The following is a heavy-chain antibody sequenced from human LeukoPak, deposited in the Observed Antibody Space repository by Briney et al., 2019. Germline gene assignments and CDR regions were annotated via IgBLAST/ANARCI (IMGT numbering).Heavy chain of an antibody. CDR1: GGSISSSSYY. CDR2: IYYSGST. V-gene: IGHV4-39*07. CDR3: ARGTAASDY. J-gene: IGHJ4*02. D-gene: IGHD6-13*01. Sequence: SETLSLTCTVSGGSISSSSYYWGWIRQPPGKGLEWIGSIYYSGSTYYNPSLKSRVTISVDTSKNQFSLKLSSVTAADTAVYYCARGTAASDYWGQGTLVTVSS.